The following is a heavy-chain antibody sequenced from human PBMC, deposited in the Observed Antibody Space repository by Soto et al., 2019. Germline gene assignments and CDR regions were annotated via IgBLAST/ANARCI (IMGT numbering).Heavy chain of an antibody. D-gene: IGHD2-15*01. CDR3: ARGRRPIVVVVAATSDGYWFDP. CDR1: GGSFSGYY. J-gene: IGHJ5*02. Sequence: PSETLSLTCAVYGGSFSGYYWSWIRQPPGKGLEWIGEINHSGSTNYNPSLKSRVTISVDTSKNQFSLKLSSVTAADTAVYYCARGRRPIVVVVAATSDGYWFDPWGQGTLVTVSS. CDR2: INHSGST. V-gene: IGHV4-34*01.